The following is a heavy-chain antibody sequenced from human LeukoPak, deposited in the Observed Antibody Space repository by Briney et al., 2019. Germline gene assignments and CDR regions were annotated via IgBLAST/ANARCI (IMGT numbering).Heavy chain of an antibody. J-gene: IGHJ4*02. CDR3: ARDFFWTYYYGSGSYIDY. CDR1: GFTFSSYW. D-gene: IGHD3-10*01. V-gene: IGHV3-7*01. Sequence: SGGSLRLSCAASGFTFSSYWMSWVRQAPGKGLEWVANIKQDGSEKYYVDSVKGRFTISRDNDKNSLYLQMNSLRAEDTAVYYCARDFFWTYYYGSGSYIDYWGQGTLVTVSS. CDR2: IKQDGSEK.